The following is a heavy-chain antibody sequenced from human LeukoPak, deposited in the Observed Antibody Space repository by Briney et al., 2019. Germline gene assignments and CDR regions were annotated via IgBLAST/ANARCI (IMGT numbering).Heavy chain of an antibody. CDR2: IYYSGST. J-gene: IGHJ6*03. CDR1: GASISRYY. Sequence: PSETLSLTCTVSGASISRYYWSWIRQPPGKGLEWIGYIYYSGSTSYNPSLKSRVTMSLDTSKTQFSLELTSVTAADTAVYYCARIRGWEGSRYYYYYYMDVWGKGTTVTVSS. CDR3: ARIRGWEGSRYYYYYYMDV. V-gene: IGHV4-59*01. D-gene: IGHD1-26*01.